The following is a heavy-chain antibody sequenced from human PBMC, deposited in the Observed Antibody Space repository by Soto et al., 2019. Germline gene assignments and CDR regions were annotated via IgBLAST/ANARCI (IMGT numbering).Heavy chain of an antibody. Sequence: EVQLVESGGDLVQPGGSLRLSCAASGFTSSDYYMDWVRQVPGKGLEWLGRIKNKANRYSTEYAASVRGRFTISRDDSKNSVYLQMNSLKTEDTAVYYCARDKIGSYDYWGQGTVVTVSS. D-gene: IGHD2-2*03. V-gene: IGHV3-72*01. CDR2: IKNKANRYST. CDR3: ARDKIGSYDY. J-gene: IGHJ4*02. CDR1: GFTSSDYY.